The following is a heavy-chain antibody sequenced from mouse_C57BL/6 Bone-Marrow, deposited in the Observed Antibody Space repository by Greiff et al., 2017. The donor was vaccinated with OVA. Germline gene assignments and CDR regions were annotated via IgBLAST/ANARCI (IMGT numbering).Heavy chain of an antibody. Sequence: DVKLQESGEGLVKPGGSLKLSCAASGFTFSSYAMSWVRQTPEKRLEWVAYISSGGDYIYYADTVKGRFTISRDNARNTLYLQMSSLKSEDTAMYYCTRDRLRHWYFDVWGTGTTVTVSS. J-gene: IGHJ1*03. V-gene: IGHV5-9-1*02. CDR1: GFTFSSYA. CDR3: TRDRLRHWYFDV. D-gene: IGHD2-2*01. CDR2: ISSGGDYI.